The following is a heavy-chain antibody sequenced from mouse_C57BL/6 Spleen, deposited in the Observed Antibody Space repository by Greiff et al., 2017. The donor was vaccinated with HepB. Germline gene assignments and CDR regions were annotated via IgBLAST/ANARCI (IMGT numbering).Heavy chain of an antibody. J-gene: IGHJ2*01. CDR3: AKWITSVLDC. CDR2: IDPSDSYT. D-gene: IGHD1-1*01. V-gene: IGHV1-69*01. CDR1: GYTFTSYW. Sequence: QVQLQQPGAELVMPGASVKLSCKASGYTFTSYWMHWVKQRPGQGLEWIGEIDPSDSYTNYNQKFKGKSTLTVDKSSSTAYMQLSSLTSEDSAVYYYAKWITSVLDCWGEGTTLTVSS.